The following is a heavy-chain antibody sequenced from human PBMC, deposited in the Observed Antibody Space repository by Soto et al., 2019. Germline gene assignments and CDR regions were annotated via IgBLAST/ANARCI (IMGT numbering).Heavy chain of an antibody. V-gene: IGHV1-8*01. CDR2: MNPNSGNT. J-gene: IGHJ6*02. CDR1: GYTFTSYD. CDR3: ARWPDGYYYYGMDV. Sequence: QVQLVQSGAEVKKPGASVKVSCKASGYTFTSYDINWVRQATGQGLEWMGWMNPNSGNTGYAQRFQGRVTMTRNTSISTAYMELSSLRSEDTAVYYCARWPDGYYYYGMDVWGQGTTVTVSS.